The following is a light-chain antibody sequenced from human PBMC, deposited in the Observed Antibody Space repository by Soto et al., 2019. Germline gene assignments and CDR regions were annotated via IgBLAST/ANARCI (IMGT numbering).Light chain of an antibody. CDR2: DVG. V-gene: IGLV2-11*01. CDR3: CSYAGSYTYV. CDR1: SSDVGGYNY. Sequence: QSALTQPRSVSGSPGQSVTISCTGTSSDVGGYNYVSWYQQHPGKAPKLMIYDVGKRPSGVPDRSSGSKSGNTASLTISGLQAEDEADYYCCSYAGSYTYVFGTGTKLTVL. J-gene: IGLJ1*01.